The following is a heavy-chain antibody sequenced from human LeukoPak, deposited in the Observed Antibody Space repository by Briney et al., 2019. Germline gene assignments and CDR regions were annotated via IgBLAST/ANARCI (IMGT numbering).Heavy chain of an antibody. D-gene: IGHD6-19*01. CDR1: GFTFSSYG. CDR3: ARDGRRPRIAVSGSGY. V-gene: IGHV3-30*03. J-gene: IGHJ4*02. CDR2: IPFDDFNI. Sequence: PGGSLRLSCAASGFTFSSYGMHWVRQAPGKGLEWVAVIPFDDFNIYYADSVKGRFTISRDNAMDTLYLQMDSLTPEDTAVYYCARDGRRPRIAVSGSGYWGQGTLVTVSS.